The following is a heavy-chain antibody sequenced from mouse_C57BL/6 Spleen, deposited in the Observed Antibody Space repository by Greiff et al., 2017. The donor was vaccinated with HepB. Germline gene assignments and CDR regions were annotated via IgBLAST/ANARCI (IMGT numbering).Heavy chain of an antibody. V-gene: IGHV1-61*01. CDR2: IYPSDSET. CDR3: ARGVTPLWYFDG. J-gene: IGHJ1*03. D-gene: IGHD2-5*01. CDR1: GYTFTSYW. Sequence: QVQLQQPGAELVRPGSSVKLSCKASGYTFTSYWMDWVKQRPGQGLEWIGNIYPSDSETHYNQKFKDKATLTVDKSSSTAYMQLSSLTSEDSAVYYCARGVTPLWYFDGWGTGTTVTVSS.